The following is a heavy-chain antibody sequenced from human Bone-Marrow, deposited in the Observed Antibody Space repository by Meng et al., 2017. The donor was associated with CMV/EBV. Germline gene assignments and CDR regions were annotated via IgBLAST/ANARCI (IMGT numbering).Heavy chain of an antibody. J-gene: IGHJ4*02. CDR1: GGSISSGDYY. CDR2: IYYSGST. D-gene: IGHD3-16*02. V-gene: IGHV4-30-4*08. CDR3: ARESGRSYRFFDY. Sequence: SETLSLTCTVSGGSISSGDYYWSRIRQPPGKGLEWIGYIYYSGSTYYNPSLKSRVTISVDTSKNQFSLKLSSVTAADTAVYYCARESGRSYRFFDYWGQGTLVTVSS.